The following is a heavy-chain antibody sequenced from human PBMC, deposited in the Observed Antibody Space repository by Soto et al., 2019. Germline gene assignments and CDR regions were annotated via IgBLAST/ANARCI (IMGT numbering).Heavy chain of an antibody. CDR1: GFDFTTFS. CDR2: ISPSSPYT. V-gene: IGHV3-21*03. D-gene: IGHD3-3*01. J-gene: IGHJ4*02. Sequence: GGSLRLSCAASGFDFTTFSMNWVRQAPGKGLEWVSFISPSSPYTSYADSVKGRFIISGDNAENSVYLQMNSLRAEDTGVYYCARRPENFCSGHPEPFDFWGPGTLDTVSS. CDR3: ARRPENFCSGHPEPFDF.